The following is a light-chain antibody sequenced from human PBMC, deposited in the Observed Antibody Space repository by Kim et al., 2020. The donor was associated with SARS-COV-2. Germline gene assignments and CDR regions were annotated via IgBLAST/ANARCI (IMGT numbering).Light chain of an antibody. Sequence: SLWQRASPTCWCRASQSVSCDLAWYQPRPGQAPSLFISDASNRATGTPARCSGSGSGTDFTLTSRRPEHVDFAVYYCQQSSNWFTFGQGTRLDIK. CDR3: QQSSNWFT. V-gene: IGKV3-11*01. CDR1: QSVSCD. J-gene: IGKJ5*01. CDR2: DAS.